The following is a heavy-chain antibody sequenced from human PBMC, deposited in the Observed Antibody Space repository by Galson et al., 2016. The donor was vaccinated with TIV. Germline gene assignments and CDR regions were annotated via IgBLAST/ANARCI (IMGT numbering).Heavy chain of an antibody. CDR2: INNYGGTT. CDR3: ARDDGYGGSYPDAFDL. Sequence: SLRLSCAASGFTFNTYSMSWVRQAPGKGLEWVSAINNYGGTTYYADSVKGRFTISRDNAKNSLYLQMNSLRAEDTAVYYCARDDGYGGSYPDAFDLWGQGTMVTVSS. V-gene: IGHV3-23*01. D-gene: IGHD3-16*02. J-gene: IGHJ3*01. CDR1: GFTFNTYS.